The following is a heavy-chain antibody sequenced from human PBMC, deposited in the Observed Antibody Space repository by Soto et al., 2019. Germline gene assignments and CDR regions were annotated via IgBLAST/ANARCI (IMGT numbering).Heavy chain of an antibody. CDR2: IIPIFGTA. V-gene: IGHV1-69*12. Sequence: QVQLVQSGAEVKKPGSSVKVSCKASGGTFSSYAISWVRQAPGQGLEWMGGIIPIFGTANYAQKFQGRVTITADQSTNKAYMEPSSLRSEDTAVYYCAREYSFDYGDRYDYWGQGTLVTVSS. CDR3: AREYSFDYGDRYDY. J-gene: IGHJ4*02. D-gene: IGHD4-17*01. CDR1: GGTFSSYA.